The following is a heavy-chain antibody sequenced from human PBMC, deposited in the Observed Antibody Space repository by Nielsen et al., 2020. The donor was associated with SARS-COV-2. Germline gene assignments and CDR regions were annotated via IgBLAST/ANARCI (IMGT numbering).Heavy chain of an antibody. CDR1: GFTFDDYA. D-gene: IGHD2-2*01. CDR3: ARAFEELGYCSSTSCPFDY. Sequence: GGSLRLSCAASGFTFDDYAMSWVRQAPGKGLEWVSAISGSGGSTYYADSVKGRFTISRDNAKNTLYLQMNSLRAEDTAVYYCARAFEELGYCSSTSCPFDYWGQGTLVTVSS. J-gene: IGHJ4*02. CDR2: ISGSGGST. V-gene: IGHV3-23*01.